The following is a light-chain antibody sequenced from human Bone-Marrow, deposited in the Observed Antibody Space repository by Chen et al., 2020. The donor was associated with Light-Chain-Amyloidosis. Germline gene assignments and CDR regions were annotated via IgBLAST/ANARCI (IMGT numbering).Light chain of an antibody. Sequence: ETVLTQSPATLSLSPGERATLSCRASQSVNTNLAWYQQKPGQPPRLLIYDASNRATGIPARFSGGGSGTDFTLTISSLEPEDFAVYYCHQRSDLLTFGGGTRVEVK. CDR3: HQRSDLLT. CDR2: DAS. CDR1: QSVNTN. V-gene: IGKV3-11*01. J-gene: IGKJ4*01.